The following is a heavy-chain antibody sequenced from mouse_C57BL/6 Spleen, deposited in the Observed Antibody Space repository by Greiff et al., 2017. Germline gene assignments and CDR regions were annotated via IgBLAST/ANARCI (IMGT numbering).Heavy chain of an antibody. V-gene: IGHV1-50*01. D-gene: IGHD1-1*01. CDR3: ARGGYGSSYAMDY. CDR2: IDPSDSYT. CDR1: GYTFTSYW. J-gene: IGHJ4*01. Sequence: QVQLQQPGAELVKPGASVKLSCKASGYTFTSYWMQWVKQRPGQGLEWIGEIDPSDSYTNYNQKFKGKATLTVDTSSSTAYMQLSSLTSEDSAVYDCARGGYGSSYAMDYWGQGTSVTVSS.